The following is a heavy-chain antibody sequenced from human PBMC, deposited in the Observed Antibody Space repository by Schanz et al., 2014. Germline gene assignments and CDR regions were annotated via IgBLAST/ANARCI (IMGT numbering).Heavy chain of an antibody. J-gene: IGHJ6*02. CDR1: GFTFSNYA. Sequence: EVHLLESGGGLVPPGGSLRLSCAASGFTFSNYAMCWVRQAPGRGLEWFSAISGGGGTTYYTDSVKGRFTISRDNSKSTLYLQMNSRRAEDTAVYYCAKDGPGGSGSYSADGGMDVWGQGTTVTVSS. CDR2: ISGGGGTT. V-gene: IGHV3-23*01. CDR3: AKDGPGGSGSYSADGGMDV. D-gene: IGHD3-10*01.